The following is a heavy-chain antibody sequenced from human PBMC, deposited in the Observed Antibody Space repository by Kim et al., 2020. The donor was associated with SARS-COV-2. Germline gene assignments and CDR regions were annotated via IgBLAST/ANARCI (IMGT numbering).Heavy chain of an antibody. D-gene: IGHD1-7*01. J-gene: IGHJ6*02. Sequence: SETLSLTCAVYGGSFSGYYWSWIRQPPGKGLEWIGEINHSGSTNYNPSLKSRVTISVDTSKNQFSLKLSSVTAADTAVYYCARDKKTTYYYYGMDVWGQGTTVTVSS. CDR2: INHSGST. CDR3: ARDKKTTYYYYGMDV. CDR1: GGSFSGYY. V-gene: IGHV4-34*01.